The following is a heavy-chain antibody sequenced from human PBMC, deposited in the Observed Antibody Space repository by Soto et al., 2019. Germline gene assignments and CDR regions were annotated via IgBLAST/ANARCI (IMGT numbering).Heavy chain of an antibody. V-gene: IGHV3-74*01. CDR2: INSDGSST. CDR1: GFTFSSYW. Sequence: GVSLRLSFAASGFTFSSYWMHWVRQAPGKGLVWVSRINSDGSSTSYADSVKGRFTISRDNAKNTLYLQMNSLRAEDTAVYYCAKVIYCSGGSCYSPFDPWGQGTLVTVS. CDR3: AKVIYCSGGSCYSPFDP. J-gene: IGHJ5*02. D-gene: IGHD2-15*01.